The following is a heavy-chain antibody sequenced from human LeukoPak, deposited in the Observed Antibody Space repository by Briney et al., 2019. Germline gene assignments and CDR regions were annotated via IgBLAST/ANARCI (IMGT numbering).Heavy chain of an antibody. Sequence: GGSLRLSCAASGFTFSSYGMHWVRQAPGKGLEWVAVIWYDGSNKYYADSVKGRFTISRDNSKNTLYLQMNSLRAEDTAVYYCARDGKDGELLGFGEGGQGTLVTVSS. CDR1: GFTFSSYG. J-gene: IGHJ4*02. D-gene: IGHD3-10*01. CDR2: IWYDGSNK. V-gene: IGHV3-33*01. CDR3: ARDGKDGELLGFGE.